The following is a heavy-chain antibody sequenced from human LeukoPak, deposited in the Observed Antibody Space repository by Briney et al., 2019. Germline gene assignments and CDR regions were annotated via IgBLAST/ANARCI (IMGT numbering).Heavy chain of an antibody. CDR3: AKDYESGMYYYFDY. V-gene: IGHV3-53*01. Sequence: GGSLRLPCAASGVTVSSNHMSWVRQAPGKGLEWVSVIYSGGSTYDADSVKGRFTISRDNSKNTLYLQMNTLRAEDTAVYYCAKDYESGMYYYFDYWGQATMVTVSS. J-gene: IGHJ4*02. CDR1: GVTVSSNH. CDR2: IYSGGST. D-gene: IGHD1-26*01.